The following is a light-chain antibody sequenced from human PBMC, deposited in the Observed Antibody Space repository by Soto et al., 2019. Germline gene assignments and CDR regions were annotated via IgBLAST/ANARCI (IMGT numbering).Light chain of an antibody. Sequence: IVVAQSPATLSVSPGERATLSCRASQSVSSDLAWYQQKPGQAPRLLIYGASTRATGIPARFSGSGSGTEFTLTISSLQSEDFAVYYCQHRMNWPLTFGQGTRLEIK. J-gene: IGKJ5*01. CDR3: QHRMNWPLT. V-gene: IGKV3-15*01. CDR1: QSVSSD. CDR2: GAS.